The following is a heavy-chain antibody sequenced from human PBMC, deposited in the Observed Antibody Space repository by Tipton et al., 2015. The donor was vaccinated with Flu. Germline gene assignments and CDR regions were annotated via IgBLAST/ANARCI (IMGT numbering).Heavy chain of an antibody. CDR2: IYYSGST. CDR1: GGSISSSSYY. V-gene: IGHV4-39*07. Sequence: TLSLTCTVSGGSISSSSYYWGWIRQPPGKGLEWIGSIYYSGSTYYNPSLKSRVTISVDTSENQFSLKLSSVTAADTAVYYCARLKYGGSYMWYFDLWGRGTLVTVSS. CDR3: ARLKYGGSYMWYFDL. D-gene: IGHD1-26*01. J-gene: IGHJ2*01.